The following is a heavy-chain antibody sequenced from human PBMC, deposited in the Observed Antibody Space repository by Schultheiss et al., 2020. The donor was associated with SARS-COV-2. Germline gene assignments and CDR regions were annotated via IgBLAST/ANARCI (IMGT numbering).Heavy chain of an antibody. V-gene: IGHV4-61*01. CDR3: AGSGYRYGARW. Sequence: SETLSLTCTVSGGSVSSGSYYWSWIRQPPGKGLEWIGYIYYSGSTGYNPSFKSRVRISADTSKNQFSLKLTSVTAADTAIYYCAGSGYRYGARWWGQGALVTVSS. CDR2: IYYSGST. D-gene: IGHD5-18*01. J-gene: IGHJ4*02. CDR1: GGSVSSGSYY.